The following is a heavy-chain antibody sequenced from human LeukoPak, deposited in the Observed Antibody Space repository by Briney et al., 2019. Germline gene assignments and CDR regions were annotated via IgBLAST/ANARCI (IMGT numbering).Heavy chain of an antibody. CDR1: GYTFTGYY. CDR3: AREPYDILTGSTHAAFDI. V-gene: IGHV1-46*01. Sequence: GASVKVSCKASGYTFTGYYMHWVRQAPGQGLEWIGIINPSGGSTSYAQKFQGRVTMTRDTSTSTVYMELSSLRSEDTAVYYCAREPYDILTGSTHAAFDIWGQGTMVTVSS. D-gene: IGHD3-9*01. J-gene: IGHJ3*02. CDR2: INPSGGST.